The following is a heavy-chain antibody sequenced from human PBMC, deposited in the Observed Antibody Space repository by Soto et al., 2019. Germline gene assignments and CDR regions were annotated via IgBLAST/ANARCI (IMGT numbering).Heavy chain of an antibody. CDR3: AKLEQWLVRDCNDAFDS. CDR2: ISGSVGST. J-gene: IGHJ3*02. CDR1: GFTFSSYA. Sequence: PGGSLRLSCVASGFTFSSYAMSCVRQAPGKGLEWVSAISGSVGSTYYADSVKGRFTISRDNSKNTLYLQMNSLRAEDTAVYYCAKLEQWLVRDCNDAFDSWGQGTMVTVS. D-gene: IGHD6-19*01. V-gene: IGHV3-23*01.